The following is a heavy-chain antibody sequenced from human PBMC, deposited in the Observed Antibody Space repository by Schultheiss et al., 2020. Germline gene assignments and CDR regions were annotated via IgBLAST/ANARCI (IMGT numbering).Heavy chain of an antibody. V-gene: IGHV3-53*04. CDR2: IYSGGST. CDR3: ARVGRYYDSSGYSTTDY. D-gene: IGHD3-22*01. CDR1: GFTVSSNY. J-gene: IGHJ4*02. Sequence: GGSLRLSCAASGFTVSSNYMSWVRQAPGKGLEWVSVIYSGGSTYYADSVKGRFTISRHNSKNTLYLQMNSLRAEDTAVYYCARVGRYYDSSGYSTTDYWGQGTLVTVSS.